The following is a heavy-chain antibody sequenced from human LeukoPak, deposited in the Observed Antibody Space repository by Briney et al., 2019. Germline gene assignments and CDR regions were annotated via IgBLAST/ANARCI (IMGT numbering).Heavy chain of an antibody. CDR3: ATDGKRYFDWPPLDY. J-gene: IGHJ4*02. CDR1: GFTFSSYA. D-gene: IGHD3-9*01. V-gene: IGHV1-3*01. Sequence: TGGSLRLSCAASGFTFSSYAMHWVRQAPGQRLEWMGWINAGNGNTKYSQKFQGRVTITRDTSASTAYMELSSLRSEDTAVYYCATDGKRYFDWPPLDYWGQGTLVTVSS. CDR2: INAGNGNT.